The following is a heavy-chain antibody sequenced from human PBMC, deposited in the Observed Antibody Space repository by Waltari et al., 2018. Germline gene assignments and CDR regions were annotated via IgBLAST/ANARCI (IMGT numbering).Heavy chain of an antibody. CDR1: GFTFSDYY. J-gene: IGHJ4*02. V-gene: IGHV3-72*01. Sequence: EAQLMESGGGLVQPGGSLRLSCAASGFTFSDYYMQWVRQAPGKGVEGVGIIRNKPDGETTDYGLSGKGRVTISRDDSKTITYLEMNNLKADDTAVYYCARRRNYAYGIDFWGQGVLVTVSS. CDR3: ARRRNYAYGIDF. D-gene: IGHD1-7*01. CDR2: IRNKPDGETT.